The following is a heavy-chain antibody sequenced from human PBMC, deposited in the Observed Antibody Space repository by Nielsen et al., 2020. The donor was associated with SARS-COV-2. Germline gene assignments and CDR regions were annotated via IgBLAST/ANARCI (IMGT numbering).Heavy chain of an antibody. Sequence: WIRQPPGKGLEWVAVISYDGSNKYYADSVKGRFTISRDNSENTLYLQMNSLRAEDTAVYYCASDSDSSSSRYYYYYMDVWGKGTTVTVSS. CDR2: ISYDGSNK. J-gene: IGHJ6*03. CDR3: ASDSDSSSSRYYYYYMDV. D-gene: IGHD6-6*01. V-gene: IGHV3-30*03.